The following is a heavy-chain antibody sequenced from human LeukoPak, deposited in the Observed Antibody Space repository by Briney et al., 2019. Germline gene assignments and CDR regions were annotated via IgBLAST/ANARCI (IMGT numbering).Heavy chain of an antibody. CDR1: GYSISSGYY. V-gene: IGHV4-38-2*02. D-gene: IGHD3-10*01. J-gene: IGHJ4*02. Sequence: SETLSLTCTVSGYSISSGYYWGWIRQPPGKGLEWIGTIYRSESTYYNPSLKSRVTISVDTSKNQFSLKLSSVTAADTAVYYCARGQTWIGELSYWGQGTLVTVSS. CDR2: IYRSEST. CDR3: ARGQTWIGELSY.